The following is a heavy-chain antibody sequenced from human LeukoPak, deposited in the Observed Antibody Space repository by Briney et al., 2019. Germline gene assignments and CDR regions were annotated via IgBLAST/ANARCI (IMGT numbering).Heavy chain of an antibody. CDR2: IWYDGSNK. V-gene: IGHV3-33*01. D-gene: IGHD1/OR15-1a*01. Sequence: PGRSLRLSCAASGFTFSSYGMHWVRQAPGKGLEWVAVIWYDGSNKYYADSVKGRFTISRDNSKNTLYLQMNSLRAEDTAVYYCARDTLGTGSGYVDYWGQGTLVTVSS. J-gene: IGHJ4*02. CDR3: ARDTLGTGSGYVDY. CDR1: GFTFSSYG.